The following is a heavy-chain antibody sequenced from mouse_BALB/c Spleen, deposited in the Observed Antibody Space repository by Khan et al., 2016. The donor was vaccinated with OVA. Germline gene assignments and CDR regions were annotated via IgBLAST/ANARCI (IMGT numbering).Heavy chain of an antibody. CDR3: ARIKKIVATYFDY. CDR1: GYTFTSYW. Sequence: QVQLKQSGAELVKAGASVKMSCKASGYTFTSYWMHWVKQRLGQGLEWFAETNPTNGRTYYNEQFKSKATLTVYKSSSTAYMLLSGPTFEESAVYYCARIKKIVATYFDYWGQGNTLTVSS. CDR2: TNPTNGRT. J-gene: IGHJ2*01. V-gene: IGHV1S81*02. D-gene: IGHD1-1*01.